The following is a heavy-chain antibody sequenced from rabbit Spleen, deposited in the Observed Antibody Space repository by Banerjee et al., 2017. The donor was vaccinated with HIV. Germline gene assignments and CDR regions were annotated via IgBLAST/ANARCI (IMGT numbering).Heavy chain of an antibody. CDR2: INAVTGKA. Sequence: QEQLEESGGGLVKPEGSLTLTCKASGFDFSNKAVMCWVRQAPGKGLEWIACINAVTGKAVYASWAKGRFTFSKTSSTTVTLQLTSLTAADTATYFCVRDLENYVGSSYLDLWGPGTLVTVS. D-gene: IGHD8-1*01. J-gene: IGHJ6*01. CDR1: GFDFSNKAV. CDR3: VRDLENYVGSSYLDL. V-gene: IGHV1S45*01.